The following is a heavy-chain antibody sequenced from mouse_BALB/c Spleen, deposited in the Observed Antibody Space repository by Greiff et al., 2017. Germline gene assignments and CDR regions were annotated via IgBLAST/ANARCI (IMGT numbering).Heavy chain of an antibody. Sequence: EVKLVESGAELVKPGASVKLSCTASGFNIKDTYMHWVKQRPEQGLEWIGRIDPANGNTKYDPKFQGKATITADTSSNTAYLQLSSLTSEDTAVYYCARLGQSLYYFDYWGQGTTLTVSS. CDR3: ARLGQSLYYFDY. CDR2: IDPANGNT. CDR1: GFNIKDTY. J-gene: IGHJ2*01. V-gene: IGHV14-3*02. D-gene: IGHD6-2*01.